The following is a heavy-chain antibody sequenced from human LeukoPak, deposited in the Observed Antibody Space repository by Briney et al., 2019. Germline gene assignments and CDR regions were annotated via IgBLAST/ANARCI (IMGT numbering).Heavy chain of an antibody. V-gene: IGHV3-30-3*01. Sequence: GGSLRLFCAASGFSFSNYAMHWVRQAPGKGLEWVAVLSYDGTNKYDADSVKGRFTISRDNSKNTLYLQMNGLRAEDTAVYYCARSYRKYSGSYPFDYWGQGTLVTVSS. CDR3: ARSYRKYSGSYPFDY. CDR1: GFSFSNYA. J-gene: IGHJ4*02. D-gene: IGHD1-26*01. CDR2: LSYDGTNK.